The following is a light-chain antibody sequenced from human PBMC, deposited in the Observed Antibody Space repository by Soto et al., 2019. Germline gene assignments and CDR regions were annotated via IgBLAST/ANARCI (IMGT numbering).Light chain of an antibody. Sequence: QAVVVQPPSASGTPDQRVTISCSGSSSNIGSNAVNWYRQLPGTAPELLIYSDNQRPSGAPDRFSGSKSGTSASLAISGLQSEDEADYYCTAWDDSMNGPVFGGGTKLTVL. CDR3: TAWDDSMNGPV. CDR2: SDN. V-gene: IGLV1-44*01. CDR1: SSNIGSNA. J-gene: IGLJ3*02.